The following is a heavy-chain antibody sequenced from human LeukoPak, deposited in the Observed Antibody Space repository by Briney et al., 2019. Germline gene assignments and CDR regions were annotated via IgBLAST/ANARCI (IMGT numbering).Heavy chain of an antibody. J-gene: IGHJ4*02. Sequence: SETLSLTCTVSGGSISSYYWSWIRQRPGKGLEWIGYIYYSGSTNYNPSLKSRVTISVDTSKNQFSLKLSSVTAADTAVYYCARLLDGYNKNGDYWGQGTLVTVSS. CDR3: ARLLDGYNKNGDY. CDR1: GGSISSYY. CDR2: IYYSGST. D-gene: IGHD5-24*01. V-gene: IGHV4-59*08.